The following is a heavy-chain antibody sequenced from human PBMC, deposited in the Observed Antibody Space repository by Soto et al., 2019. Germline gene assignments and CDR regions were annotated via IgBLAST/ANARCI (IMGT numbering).Heavy chain of an antibody. V-gene: IGHV1-18*01. CDR3: ARGRYGDY. Sequence: QVHLVQSGAEVKKPGASVKVSCKGSGYAFTTYGITWVRQAPGQGLEWMGWISAHNGNTNYAQKLQGRVTVTRDTSTSTAYMELRSLRSDDSAVYYCARGRYGDYWGQGALVTVSS. CDR1: GYAFTTYG. CDR2: ISAHNGNT. J-gene: IGHJ4*02. D-gene: IGHD1-1*01.